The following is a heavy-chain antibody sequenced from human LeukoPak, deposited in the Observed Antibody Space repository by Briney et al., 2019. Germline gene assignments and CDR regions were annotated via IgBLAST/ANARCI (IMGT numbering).Heavy chain of an antibody. V-gene: IGHV1-18*01. Sequence: ASVKVSCKASGYTFTSYGISWVRQAAGQGLEWMGWISPYKGNTNYAQKLQGRVNMTTDTSTSTAYTQLRSLRSDDTAVYYCARDPSGGEGYYYYMDVWGKGTTVTVSS. CDR1: GYTFTSYG. D-gene: IGHD6-19*01. CDR3: ARDPSGGEGYYYYMDV. CDR2: ISPYKGNT. J-gene: IGHJ6*03.